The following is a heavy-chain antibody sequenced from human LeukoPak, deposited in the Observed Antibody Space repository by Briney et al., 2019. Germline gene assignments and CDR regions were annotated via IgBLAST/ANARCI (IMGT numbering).Heavy chain of an antibody. V-gene: IGHV3-23*01. CDR1: GFTFSNFA. CDR3: ARDHRLSGSYYSPVSSFDY. D-gene: IGHD1-26*01. Sequence: GGSLRLSCAASGFTFSNFAMSWVRQGPGKGLEWVSGTNGGGVRPQYADSVKGRFTISRDNAKNSLYLQMNSLRAEDTAVYYCARDHRLSGSYYSPVSSFDYWGQGTLVTVSS. J-gene: IGHJ4*02. CDR2: TNGGGVRP.